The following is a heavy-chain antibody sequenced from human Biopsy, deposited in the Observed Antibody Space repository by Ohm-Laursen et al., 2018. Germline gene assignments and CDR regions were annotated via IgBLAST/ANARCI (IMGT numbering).Heavy chain of an antibody. CDR3: AREPIVGSRADGMDV. V-gene: IGHV3-33*01. J-gene: IGHJ6*02. CDR1: GFTLSVYA. D-gene: IGHD1-26*01. Sequence: SLRLSCAASGFTLSVYATHWVRQAPGKGLEWVAIIWYAGSSEYYADSVKGRFTISRENSKNTFYLQMNSLRVEDTAVYYCAREPIVGSRADGMDVWGQGTTVTVSS. CDR2: IWYAGSSE.